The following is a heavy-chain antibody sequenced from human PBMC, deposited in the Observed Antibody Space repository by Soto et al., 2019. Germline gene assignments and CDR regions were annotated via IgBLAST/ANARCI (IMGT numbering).Heavy chain of an antibody. J-gene: IGHJ4*02. V-gene: IGHV3-23*01. D-gene: IGHD5-18*01. Sequence: GSLRLSCAASGFTFSSYAMSWVRQAPGKGLEWVSAISGSGGSTYYADSVKGRFTISKDNSKNTLYLQMNSLRAEDTAVYYCGKGIQLWSPSYYFDYWGQGTLVTVSS. CDR3: GKGIQLWSPSYYFDY. CDR1: GFTFSSYA. CDR2: ISGSGGST.